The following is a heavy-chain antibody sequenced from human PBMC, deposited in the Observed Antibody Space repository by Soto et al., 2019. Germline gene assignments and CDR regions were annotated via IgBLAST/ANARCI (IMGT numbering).Heavy chain of an antibody. CDR1: GFTFSSYS. J-gene: IGHJ6*02. CDR2: ISSSSSYI. V-gene: IGHV3-21*01. CDR3: ARALGGYDFWSGYYLDHYYYYGMDV. Sequence: PGGSLRLSCAASGFTFSSYSMNWVRQAPGKGLEWVSSISSSSSYIYYADSVKGRFTISRDNAKNSLYLQMNSLRAEDTAVYYCARALGGYDFWSGYYLDHYYYYGMDVWGQGTTVTVSS. D-gene: IGHD3-3*01.